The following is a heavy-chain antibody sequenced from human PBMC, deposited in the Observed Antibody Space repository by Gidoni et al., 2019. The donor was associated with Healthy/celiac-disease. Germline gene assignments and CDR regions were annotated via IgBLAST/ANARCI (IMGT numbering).Heavy chain of an antibody. V-gene: IGHV1-18*01. D-gene: IGHD3-22*01. J-gene: IGHJ4*02. CDR2: ISAYNGNT. CDR3: ARQATGSTYYYDSSGYPDY. CDR1: GYTFTSYG. Sequence: QVQLVQSGAEVKKPGASVKVSCKASGYTFTSYGISWVRQAPGQGLEWMGWISAYNGNTNYAQKLQGRVTMTTDTSTSTAYMELRSLRSDDTAVYYCARQATGSTYYYDSSGYPDYWGQGTLVTVSS.